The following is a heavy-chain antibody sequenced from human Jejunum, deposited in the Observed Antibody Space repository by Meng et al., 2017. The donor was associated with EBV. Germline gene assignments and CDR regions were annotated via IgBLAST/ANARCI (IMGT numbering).Heavy chain of an antibody. CDR1: GYSFTNFP. CDR3: ASRPGFNIGPFDY. D-gene: IGHD3/OR15-3a*01. CDR2: INPGNGET. Sequence: VRVLESGVEGKTPGAVSKLSCHASGYSFTNFPIHWVRQAPGQRPEWMGCINPGNGETEFSQKFQGRVTITRDTSATTDYMELTSLRSEDTAVDYCASRPGFNIGPFDYWGQGTLVTVSS. V-gene: IGHV1-3*01. J-gene: IGHJ4*02.